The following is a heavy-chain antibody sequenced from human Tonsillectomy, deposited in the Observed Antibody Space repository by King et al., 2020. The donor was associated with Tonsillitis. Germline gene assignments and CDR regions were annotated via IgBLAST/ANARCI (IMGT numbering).Heavy chain of an antibody. CDR1: GFTFDEYA. D-gene: IGHD2-21*02. CDR3: AKALGEEILLLGGVYYSSGMDV. J-gene: IGHJ6*02. V-gene: IGHV3-9*01. Sequence: VQLVESGGGLVQPGRSLRLSCAASGFTFDEYAMHWVRQAPGKGREWVSGISWNSGSISYADSVKGRFTISRDNAKNSLYLQMNSLRGEDTAFYYCAKALGEEILLLGGVYYSSGMDVWGQGTTVTVSS. CDR2: ISWNSGSI.